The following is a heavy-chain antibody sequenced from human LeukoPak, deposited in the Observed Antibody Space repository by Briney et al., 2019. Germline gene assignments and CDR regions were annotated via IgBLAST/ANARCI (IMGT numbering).Heavy chain of an antibody. CDR1: GFTFSSYS. D-gene: IGHD2-2*01. J-gene: IGHJ6*02. CDR3: ARVGCSSTSCYWGYYYGMDV. V-gene: IGHV3-21*01. CDR2: ISSSSSYI. Sequence: GGSLRLSCAASGFTFSSYSMNWVRQAPGKGLEWVSSISSSSSYIHYAHSVKGRFTISRDNAKNSLYLQMNSLRAEDTDVYYCARVGCSSTSCYWGYYYGMDVWGQGNTVTVSS.